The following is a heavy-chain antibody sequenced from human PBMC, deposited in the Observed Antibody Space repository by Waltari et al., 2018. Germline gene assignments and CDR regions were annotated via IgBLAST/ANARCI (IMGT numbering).Heavy chain of an antibody. D-gene: IGHD5-12*01. J-gene: IGHJ6*02. CDR3: AKDPGRGYSGYDSYGMDV. CDR1: GFTFSSYA. CDR2: ISGSGGRT. Sequence: EVQLVESGGGLVQPGGSLRLSCAASGFTFSSYAMSWVRQAPGKGLEWVSAISGSGGRTYYADSVKGRFTISRDNSKNTLYLQMNSLRAEDTAVYYCAKDPGRGYSGYDSYGMDVWGQGTTVTVSS. V-gene: IGHV3-23*04.